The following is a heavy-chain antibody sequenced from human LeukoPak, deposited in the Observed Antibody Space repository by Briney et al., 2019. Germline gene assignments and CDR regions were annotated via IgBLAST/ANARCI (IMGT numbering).Heavy chain of an antibody. J-gene: IGHJ4*02. CDR3: AREVDYDFWSGTD. CDR2: IGGDGDAT. D-gene: IGHD3-3*01. Sequence: GGSLGLSCAASGFVFSNFAMNWVRQSPGRGLECVSGIGGDGDATYIADSVKGRFTISRDNAKNSLYLQMNSLRAEDTAVYYCAREVDYDFWSGTDWGQGTLVTVSS. CDR1: GFVFSNFA. V-gene: IGHV3-23*01.